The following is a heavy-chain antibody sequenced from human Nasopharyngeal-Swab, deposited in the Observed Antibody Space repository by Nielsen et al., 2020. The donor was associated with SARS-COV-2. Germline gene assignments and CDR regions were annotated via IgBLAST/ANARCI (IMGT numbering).Heavy chain of an antibody. V-gene: IGHV3-21*04. Sequence: GGSLRLSCAASGFTFSSYSMNWVRQAPGTGLEWVSSISSSSTYIYYADSVKGRFTISRDNAKNSLYLQMNRLRVEDTALYYCAKDLGSGGGWTPNYYCMDVWGQGTTVTVSS. CDR3: AKDLGSGGGWTPNYYCMDV. CDR2: ISSSSTYI. J-gene: IGHJ6*02. CDR1: GFTFSSYS. D-gene: IGHD6-19*01.